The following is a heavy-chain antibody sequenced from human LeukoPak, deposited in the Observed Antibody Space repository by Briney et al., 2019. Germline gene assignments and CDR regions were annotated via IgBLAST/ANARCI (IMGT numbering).Heavy chain of an antibody. CDR3: ARSKSYDSSGYYFDY. J-gene: IGHJ4*02. CDR2: IRWDGIIK. D-gene: IGHD3-22*01. Sequence: PGGSLRLSCAASGFTFSSYGMHWVRQAPGKGLEGVALIRWDGIIKYYADSVKGRFTISRDPSKNTLYLQMNSLRAEDTAVYYCARSKSYDSSGYYFDYWGQGTLVTVSS. V-gene: IGHV3-30*02. CDR1: GFTFSSYG.